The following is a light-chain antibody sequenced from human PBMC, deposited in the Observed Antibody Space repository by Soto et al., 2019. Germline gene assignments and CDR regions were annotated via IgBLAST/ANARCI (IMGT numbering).Light chain of an antibody. CDR1: SSDIGGYNY. J-gene: IGLJ1*01. V-gene: IGLV2-11*01. Sequence: QSVLPQPRSVSGSPGQSVTISCTGTSSDIGGYNYVSWYQQHPGKAPKLMIYDVSQRPSGVPDRFSGSRSANTASLTISGLQAEDEADYYCCSFAGSYTFVFGTGTKVTVL. CDR2: DVS. CDR3: CSFAGSYTFV.